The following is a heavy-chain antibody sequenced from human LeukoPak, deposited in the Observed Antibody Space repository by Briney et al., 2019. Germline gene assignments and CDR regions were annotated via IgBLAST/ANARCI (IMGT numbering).Heavy chain of an antibody. J-gene: IGHJ3*02. V-gene: IGHV5-51*01. D-gene: IGHD3-22*01. Sequence: PGKSLKISCKGSGYSFTSYWIGWVRQMPGKGLEWMGIIYPGDSDTRYSPSFQGQVTISAGKSISTAYLQWSSLKASDTAMYYCASGYYDSSGHSDAFDIWGQGTMVTVSS. CDR3: ASGYYDSSGHSDAFDI. CDR1: GYSFTSYW. CDR2: IYPGDSDT.